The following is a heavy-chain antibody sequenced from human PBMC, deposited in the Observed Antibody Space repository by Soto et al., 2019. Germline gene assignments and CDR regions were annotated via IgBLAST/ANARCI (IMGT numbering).Heavy chain of an antibody. D-gene: IGHD2-2*02. V-gene: IGHV1-69*01. CDR3: GGGDIVVVPAAIGSYYYYGMDV. Sequence: QVQLVQSGAEVKKPGSSVKVSCKASGGTFSSYAISWVRQAPGQGLEWMGGIIPIFGTANYAQKFRGRVTITADESTSTAYMELSSRRSEDTGGYYCGGGDIVVVPAAIGSYYYYGMDVWGQGTTVTVSS. J-gene: IGHJ6*01. CDR2: IIPIFGTA. CDR1: GGTFSSYA.